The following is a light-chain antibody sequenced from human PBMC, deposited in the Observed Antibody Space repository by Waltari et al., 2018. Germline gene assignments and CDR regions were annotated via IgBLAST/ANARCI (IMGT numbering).Light chain of an antibody. CDR3: QQYNNWPLT. V-gene: IGKV3-15*01. CDR1: QSVTSSH. Sequence: EIVMTQSPATLSVSPGERVTFPCRASQSVTSSHLAWYQQKPGQPPRLLIYGVSTRATGIPARFSGSGSGTEFTLTISSLQSEDFAVYYCQQYNNWPLTFGGGTKVEIK. J-gene: IGKJ4*01. CDR2: GVS.